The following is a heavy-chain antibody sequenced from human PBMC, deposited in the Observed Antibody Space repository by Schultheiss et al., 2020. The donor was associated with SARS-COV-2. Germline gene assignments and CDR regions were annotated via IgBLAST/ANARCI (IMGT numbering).Heavy chain of an antibody. D-gene: IGHD2-21*02. CDR3: ARRLRVTAIPYYYYGMDV. CDR1: GGSFSGYY. Sequence: SETLSLTCAVYGGSFSGYYWSWIRQPPGKGLEWIGYIYYSGSTYYNPSLKSRVTISVDTSKNQFSLKLSSVTAADTAVYYCARRLRVTAIPYYYYGMDVWGQGTTVTVSS. J-gene: IGHJ6*02. V-gene: IGHV4-34*01. CDR2: IYYSGST.